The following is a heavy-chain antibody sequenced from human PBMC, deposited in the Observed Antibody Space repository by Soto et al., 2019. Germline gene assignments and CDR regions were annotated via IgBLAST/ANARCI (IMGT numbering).Heavy chain of an antibody. V-gene: IGHV1-18*01. D-gene: IGHD3-16*01. Sequence: QVQLVQSGAEVKKPGASVKVSCKASGYTFTSYGITWVRQAPGQGLEWLGWINGYNGNTNYAQKLQGRVTMTTDTSTSTAYMELRSLRSDDTAVYYCARMGDVPYYYSGMDVWGQGTPVTVSS. CDR2: INGYNGNT. CDR1: GYTFTSYG. J-gene: IGHJ6*02. CDR3: ARMGDVPYYYSGMDV.